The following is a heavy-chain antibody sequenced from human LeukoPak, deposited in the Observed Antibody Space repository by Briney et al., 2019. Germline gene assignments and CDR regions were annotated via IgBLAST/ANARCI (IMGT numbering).Heavy chain of an antibody. CDR1: GGSFTDYF. J-gene: IGHJ6*02. CDR2: INDYTGDT. CDR3: ARGRIAKIVVVHSFSYGMDV. D-gene: IGHD3-22*01. Sequence: SETLSLTCTVYGGSFTDYFWTWIRQSPGKGLEWIGEINDYTGDTNYNPSLNSRVSISLEKSKNQSSLELRSVTAADTAVYYCARGRIAKIVVVHSFSYGMDVWGQGTTVTVSS. V-gene: IGHV4-34*01.